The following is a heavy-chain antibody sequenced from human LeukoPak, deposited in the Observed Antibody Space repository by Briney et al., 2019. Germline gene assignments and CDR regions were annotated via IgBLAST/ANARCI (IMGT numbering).Heavy chain of an antibody. Sequence: GGSLRLSCAASGFSFSSYAMHWVRQAPGKGLEYVSGISSNGGRTKYANSVKGRFTISRDNAKNSLYLQMNSLRAEDTAVYYCARGPPYGSGKFGPFDYWGQGSLVTVSS. CDR3: ARGPPYGSGKFGPFDY. D-gene: IGHD3-10*01. CDR1: GFSFSSYA. CDR2: ISSNGGRT. J-gene: IGHJ4*02. V-gene: IGHV3-64*01.